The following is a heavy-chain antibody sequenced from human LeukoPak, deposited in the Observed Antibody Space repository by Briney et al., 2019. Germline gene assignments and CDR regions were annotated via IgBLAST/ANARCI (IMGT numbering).Heavy chain of an antibody. CDR1: GFSLSTSGMS. Sequence: SGPALVRPTQTLTLTCVLSGFSLSTSGMSVSWIRQPPGKALEWLARIDWDGDKYYNTFLETRLTISKDTSNNQLVLTMTNMDPVDTATYYCARVRSIAGATALDFWGQGTLVTVSS. V-gene: IGHV2-70*11. CDR2: IDWDGDK. CDR3: ARVRSIAGATALDF. J-gene: IGHJ4*02. D-gene: IGHD1-26*01.